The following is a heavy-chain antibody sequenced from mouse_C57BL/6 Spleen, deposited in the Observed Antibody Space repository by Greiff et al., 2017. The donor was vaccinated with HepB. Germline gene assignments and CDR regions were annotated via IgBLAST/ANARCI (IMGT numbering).Heavy chain of an antibody. Sequence: EVQLQQSGAELVRPGASVKLSCTASGFNIKDDYMHWVKQRPEQGLEWIGWIDPENGDTEYASKFQGKATITADTSSNTAYLQLSSLTSEDTAVYYCTTGIITTVVDDYWGQGTTLTVSS. V-gene: IGHV14-4*01. J-gene: IGHJ2*01. D-gene: IGHD1-1*01. CDR3: TTGIITTVVDDY. CDR2: IDPENGDT. CDR1: GFNIKDDY.